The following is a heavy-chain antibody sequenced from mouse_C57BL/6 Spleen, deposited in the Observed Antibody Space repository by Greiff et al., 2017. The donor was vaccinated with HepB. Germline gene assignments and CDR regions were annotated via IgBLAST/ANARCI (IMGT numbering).Heavy chain of an antibody. Sequence: QVQLQQSGAELVRPGASVKLSCKASGYTFTDYYINWVKQRPGQGLEWIARIYPGSGNTYYNEKFKGKATLTAEKSSSTAYMQLSSLTSEDSAVYFCAREGTYGSSPAWFAYWGQGTLVTVSA. CDR2: IYPGSGNT. J-gene: IGHJ3*01. CDR1: GYTFTDYY. D-gene: IGHD1-1*01. CDR3: AREGTYGSSPAWFAY. V-gene: IGHV1-76*01.